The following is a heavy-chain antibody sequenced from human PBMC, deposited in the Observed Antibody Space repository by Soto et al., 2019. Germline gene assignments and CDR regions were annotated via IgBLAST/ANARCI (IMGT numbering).Heavy chain of an antibody. CDR2: ISGSGGRT. J-gene: IGHJ6*02. Sequence: GGSLRLSCAASGLTFSNYAMSWVRQAPGKGLEWVSSISGSGGRTDHADSVKGRFSISRGNSKNTLYLQMNSLRVEDTAVYYCAKGVWDCSGGNCEIVYSGMDVWGQGTTVTVSS. D-gene: IGHD2-15*01. CDR3: AKGVWDCSGGNCEIVYSGMDV. CDR1: GLTFSNYA. V-gene: IGHV3-23*01.